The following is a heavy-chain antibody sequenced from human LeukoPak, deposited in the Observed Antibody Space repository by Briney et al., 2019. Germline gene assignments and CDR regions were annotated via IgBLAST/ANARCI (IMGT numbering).Heavy chain of an antibody. Sequence: ASVKVSCKASGYTFTGYYMHWVRQAPGQGLEWMGWISAYNGNTNYAQKLQGRVTMTTDTSTSTAYMELRSLRSDDTAVYYCARAVVVVPAAISPIYYYYGMDVWGQGTTVTVSS. CDR2: ISAYNGNT. CDR1: GYTFTGYY. J-gene: IGHJ6*02. D-gene: IGHD2-2*02. CDR3: ARAVVVVPAAISPIYYYYGMDV. V-gene: IGHV1-18*04.